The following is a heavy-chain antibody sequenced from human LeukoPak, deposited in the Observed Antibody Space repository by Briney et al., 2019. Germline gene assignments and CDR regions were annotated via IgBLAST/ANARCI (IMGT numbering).Heavy chain of an antibody. Sequence: ASVKVSCKASGYTFTNYAMNWVRQAPGQGLEWLGWINTNTGNPTYAQGFTGRFVFSLDTSVSTAYLQISSLKAEDTAVYYCARTREYYDILTGRRAYYFDYWGQGTLVTVSS. D-gene: IGHD3-9*01. CDR2: INTNTGNP. J-gene: IGHJ4*02. CDR3: ARTREYYDILTGRRAYYFDY. V-gene: IGHV7-4-1*02. CDR1: GYTFTNYA.